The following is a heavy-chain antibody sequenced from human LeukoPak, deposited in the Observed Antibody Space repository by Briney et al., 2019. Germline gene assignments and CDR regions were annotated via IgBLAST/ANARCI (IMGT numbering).Heavy chain of an antibody. D-gene: IGHD6-19*01. Sequence: QPGRSLRLSCAASGFTFDDYAMHWVRQAPGKGLEWVSGISWNSGSIGYADSVKGRFTISRDNAKNSLYLQMNSLRAEDTALYYRAKDIDSYSSGWYGGFDYWGQGTLVTVSS. CDR3: AKDIDSYSSGWYGGFDY. V-gene: IGHV3-9*01. CDR2: ISWNSGSI. J-gene: IGHJ4*02. CDR1: GFTFDDYA.